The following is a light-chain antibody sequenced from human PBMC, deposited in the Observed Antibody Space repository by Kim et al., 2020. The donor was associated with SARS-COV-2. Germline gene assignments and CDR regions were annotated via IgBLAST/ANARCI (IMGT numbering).Light chain of an antibody. J-gene: IGKJ3*01. V-gene: IGKV1-27*01. CDR3: QNYNSATFT. CDR2: AAS. Sequence: ASLGDRVTITCRASQGISNYLDWYQKKPGKVPERLIYAASTLQSGVPSRFSGSGSGTGFTLTISSLQPEDVATYYCQNYNSATFTFGPGTKVDIK. CDR1: QGISNY.